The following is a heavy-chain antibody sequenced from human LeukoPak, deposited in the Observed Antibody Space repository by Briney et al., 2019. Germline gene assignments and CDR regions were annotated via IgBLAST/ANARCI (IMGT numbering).Heavy chain of an antibody. CDR2: INTDGTVT. V-gene: IGHV3-74*01. J-gene: IGHJ4*02. CDR3: ATKQWLAPPPDS. D-gene: IGHD6-19*01. CDR1: GFTFSKYW. Sequence: PGGSLRLSCAASGFTFSKYWMLWVRQAPGKGLESVSRINTDGTVTTYADFVKGRFTVSRANADNTMFLKMNSLRDEDTAVYYCATKQWLAPPPDSWGQGTPVTVSS.